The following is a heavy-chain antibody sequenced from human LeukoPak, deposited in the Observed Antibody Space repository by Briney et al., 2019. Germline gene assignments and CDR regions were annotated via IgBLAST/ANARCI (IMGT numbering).Heavy chain of an antibody. CDR3: ARQEGFDFWSGFYTGYYSGMDV. J-gene: IGHJ6*02. CDR1: VYSFSRYW. Sequence: GETLKISCQGSVYSFSRYWIAWVRQMPGRGLEWMWITSPGDSDTRYSPSFQGQVTISADTSTCTAYLQWSSLKASDTGMYYCARQEGFDFWSGFYTGYYSGMDVWGQGTTVTVSS. D-gene: IGHD3-3*01. CDR2: TSPGDSDT. V-gene: IGHV5-51*01.